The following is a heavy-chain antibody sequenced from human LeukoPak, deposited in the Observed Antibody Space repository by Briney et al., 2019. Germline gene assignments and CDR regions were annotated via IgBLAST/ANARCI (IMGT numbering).Heavy chain of an antibody. V-gene: IGHV1-46*01. CDR1: GYTFTSYY. CDR2: INPSGGST. CDR3: ARDWRSNYDILTGYPNWFDP. Sequence: GASVKVSCKASGYTFTSYYMHWVRQAPGQGLEWMGIINPSGGSTSYAQKFQGRVTMTRDTSTSTVYMELSSLGSEDPAVYYCARDWRSNYDILTGYPNWFDPWGQGTLVTVSS. D-gene: IGHD3-9*01. J-gene: IGHJ5*02.